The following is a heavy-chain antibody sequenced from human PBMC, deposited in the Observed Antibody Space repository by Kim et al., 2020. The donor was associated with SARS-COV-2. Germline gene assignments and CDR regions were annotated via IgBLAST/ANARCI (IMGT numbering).Heavy chain of an antibody. J-gene: IGHJ4*02. V-gene: IGHV3-21*01. CDR2: ISSSSSYI. CDR3: ARGTGTTPPVGY. CDR1: GFTFSSYS. D-gene: IGHD1-7*01. Sequence: GGSLRLSCAASGFTFSSYSVNWVRQAPGKGLEWVSSISSSSSYIYYADSVKGRFTISRDNAKNSLYLQMNSPRAEDTAVYYCARGTGTTPPVGYWGQGTLVTVSS.